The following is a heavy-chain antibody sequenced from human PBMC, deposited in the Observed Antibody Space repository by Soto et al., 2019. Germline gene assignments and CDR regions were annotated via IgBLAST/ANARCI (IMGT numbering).Heavy chain of an antibody. CDR1: GFTFSSYS. CDR2: ISSSSSTI. CDR3: AKVTLEWVLGNWFDP. Sequence: GGSLRLSCAASGFTFSSYSMNWVRQAPGKGLEWVSYISSSSSTIYYADSVKGRFTISRDNSKNTLYLQMNSLRAEDTAVYYCAKVTLEWVLGNWFDPWGQGTLVTVSS. V-gene: IGHV3-48*01. D-gene: IGHD3-3*01. J-gene: IGHJ5*02.